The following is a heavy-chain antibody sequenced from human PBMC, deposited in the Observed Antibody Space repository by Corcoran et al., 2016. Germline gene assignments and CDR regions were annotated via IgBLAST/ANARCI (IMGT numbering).Heavy chain of an antibody. CDR3: ARGGRSGSYLDYYYGMDV. CDR2: IYPGDSDT. Sequence: EVQLVQSGAEVKKPGESLKISCKGSGYSFTSYWIGWLRQMPGKGLEWMGIIYPGDSDTRYSPSFQGQVTISADKSISTAYLQWSSLKASDTAMYYCARGGRSGSYLDYYYGMDVWGQGTTVTVSS. J-gene: IGHJ6*02. CDR1: GYSFTSYW. V-gene: IGHV5-51*01. D-gene: IGHD1-26*01.